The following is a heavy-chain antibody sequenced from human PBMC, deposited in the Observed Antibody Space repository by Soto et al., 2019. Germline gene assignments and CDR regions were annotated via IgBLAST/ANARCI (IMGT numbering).Heavy chain of an antibody. CDR2: INHSGST. D-gene: IGHD6-19*01. CDR1: GGSFSGYY. J-gene: IGHJ5*01. Sequence: SETLSLSCAVYGGSFSGYYWSWIRQPPGKGLEWIGEINHSGSTNYNPSLKSRATISVDTSKNQFSLKLSSVTAADTAVYYCARGRRGSGWLDFWAQGTLVTVSS. CDR3: ARGRRGSGWLDF. V-gene: IGHV4-34*01.